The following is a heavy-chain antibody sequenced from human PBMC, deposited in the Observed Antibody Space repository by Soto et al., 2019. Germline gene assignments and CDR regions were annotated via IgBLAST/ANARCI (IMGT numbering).Heavy chain of an antibody. J-gene: IGHJ3*02. Sequence: QVQLVESGGGVVQPGRSLRLSCAASGFTFSSYGMHWVRQAPGKGLEWVAVISYDGSNKYYADSVKGRFXIXXXXXXXXXXXXXXXXXXXDTAVYYCAKGPGSSWYTHAFDIWGQGTMVTVSS. V-gene: IGHV3-30*03. CDR1: GFTFSSYG. CDR3: AKGPGSSWYTHAFDI. CDR2: ISYDGSNK. D-gene: IGHD6-13*01.